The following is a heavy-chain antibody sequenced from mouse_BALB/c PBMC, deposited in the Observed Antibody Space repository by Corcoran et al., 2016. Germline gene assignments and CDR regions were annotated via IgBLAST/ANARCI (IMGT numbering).Heavy chain of an antibody. D-gene: IGHD1-2*01. CDR3: ARKGLRRSMDY. J-gene: IGHJ4*01. V-gene: IGHV1-77*01. CDR1: GYTFTDYY. Sequence: QVQLQQSGAELARPGASVKLSCKASGYTFTDYYINWVKQRTGQGLEWIGEIYPGSGNTYYNEKFKGKATLTADKSSSTAYMQLSSLTSEDSAVYFCARKGLRRSMDYWGQGTSVTVSS. CDR2: IYPGSGNT.